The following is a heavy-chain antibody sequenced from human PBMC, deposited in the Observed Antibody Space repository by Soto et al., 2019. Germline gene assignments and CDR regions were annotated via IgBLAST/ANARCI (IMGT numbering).Heavy chain of an antibody. CDR1: GGSISSDASC. D-gene: IGHD3-10*01. CDR3: ANSPGEYEFDY. Sequence: SETLSLTCTVSGGSISSDASCWSWIRQLPGKGLEWIGYIYYSGSTYYNPSLKSRLTISLDTSENQFSLKLSSVTAADTAVYYCANSPGEYEFDYWGQGTLVTVSS. J-gene: IGHJ4*02. CDR2: IYYSGST. V-gene: IGHV4-31*03.